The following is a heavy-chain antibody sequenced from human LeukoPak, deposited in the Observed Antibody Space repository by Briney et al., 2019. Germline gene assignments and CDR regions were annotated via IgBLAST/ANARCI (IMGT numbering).Heavy chain of an antibody. CDR2: INHSGST. Sequence: SDTLSLTCAVYGGSFSGYYWSWIRQPPGKGLEWIGEINHSGSTNYNPSLKSRVTISVDTSKNQFSLKLSSVTAADTAVYYCAGSPDAFDIWGQGTMVTVSS. CDR1: GGSFSGYY. J-gene: IGHJ3*02. V-gene: IGHV4-34*01. D-gene: IGHD1-26*01. CDR3: AGSPDAFDI.